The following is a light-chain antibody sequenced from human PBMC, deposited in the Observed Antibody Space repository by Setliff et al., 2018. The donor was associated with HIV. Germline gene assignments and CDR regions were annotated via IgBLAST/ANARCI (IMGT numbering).Light chain of an antibody. CDR3: QQYYSTPLT. CDR2: WAS. J-gene: IGKJ4*01. V-gene: IGKV4-1*01. CDR1: QSVLHSSNNKNY. Sequence: DIVMTQSPDSLAVSLGERATINCKSSQSVLHSSNNKNYLAWYQQKVGQPPKLLIYWASTRESGVPDRFSGSGSGTDFTLTISSLQSADVAVYYCQQYYSTPLTFGGGTKVDIK.